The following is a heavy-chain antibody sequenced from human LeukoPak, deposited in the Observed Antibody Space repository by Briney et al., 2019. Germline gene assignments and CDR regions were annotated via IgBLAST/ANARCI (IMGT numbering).Heavy chain of an antibody. CDR3: ARDGDAATISGSDAFDI. J-gene: IGHJ3*02. D-gene: IGHD5-12*01. CDR1: GFTFSSYA. V-gene: IGHV3-23*01. CDR2: ISGSGGST. Sequence: GGSLRLSGAASGFTFSSYAMHWVRQAPGKGLEWVSAISGSGGSTYYADSVKGRFTISRDNSKNSLYLQMNSLRAEDTAVYYCARDGDAATISGSDAFDIWGQGTMVTVSS.